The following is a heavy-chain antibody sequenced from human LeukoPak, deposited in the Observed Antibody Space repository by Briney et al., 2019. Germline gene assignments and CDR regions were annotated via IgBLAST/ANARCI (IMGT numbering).Heavy chain of an antibody. D-gene: IGHD2-2*02. CDR1: GFTFSDYY. V-gene: IGHV3-11*01. J-gene: IGHJ2*01. CDR2: ISSSGSTI. CDR3: ASIAKIVVVPAAISYWYFDL. Sequence: GGSLRLSCAASGFTFSDYYMSWIRQAPGKGLEWVSYISSSGSTIYYADSVKGRFTISRDNAKNSLYLQMNSLRAEDTAVYYCASIAKIVVVPAAISYWYFDLWGRGTLVTVSP.